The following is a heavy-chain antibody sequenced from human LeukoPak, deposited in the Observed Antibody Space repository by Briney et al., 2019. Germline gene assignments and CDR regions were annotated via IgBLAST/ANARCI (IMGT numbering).Heavy chain of an antibody. CDR2: IWHGGTT. CDR1: GYSITRGYY. V-gene: IGHV4-38-2*02. CDR3: SSDSCYDSGGYFCY. D-gene: IGHD3-22*01. Sequence: SETLSLNCSVSGYSITRGYYWAWIRQSPGKGLEWIGNIWHGGTTYYTPSLTRRVTMSVDTSKNTFSLKLTSFTAADTAVYYCSSDSCYDSGGYFCYWGQGTPVT. J-gene: IGHJ4*02.